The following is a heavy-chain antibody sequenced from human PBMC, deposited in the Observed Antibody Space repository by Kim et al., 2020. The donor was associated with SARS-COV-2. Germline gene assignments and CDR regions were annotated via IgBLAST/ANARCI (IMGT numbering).Heavy chain of an antibody. J-gene: IGHJ5*02. CDR2: ISGGSGTI. Sequence: GGSLRLSCAASEFTFSNYAMSWVRQAPGRGLEWISYISGGSGTIYYADSVKGRFTISRDNAKNSLYLQMNSLRDDDTSVYFCARGRGPMNGENFDPWGQGTLVTVSS. D-gene: IGHD2-8*01. CDR3: ARGRGPMNGENFDP. V-gene: IGHV3-48*02. CDR1: EFTFSNYA.